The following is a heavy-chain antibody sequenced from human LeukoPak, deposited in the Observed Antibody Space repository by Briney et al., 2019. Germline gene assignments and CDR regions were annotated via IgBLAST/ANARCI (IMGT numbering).Heavy chain of an antibody. Sequence: PSETLSLTCTVSGGSISSYYWSWIRQPPGKGLEWIGYIYYSGSTNYNPSLKSRVTISVDTSKNQFSLKLSSVTAADTAVYYCARGRYSSSPEVWFDPWGQGTLVTVSS. CDR3: ARGRYSSSPEVWFDP. D-gene: IGHD6-6*01. CDR2: IYYSGST. J-gene: IGHJ5*02. CDR1: GGSISSYY. V-gene: IGHV4-59*12.